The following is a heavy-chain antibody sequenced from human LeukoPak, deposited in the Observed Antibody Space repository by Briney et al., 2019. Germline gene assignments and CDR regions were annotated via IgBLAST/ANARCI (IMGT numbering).Heavy chain of an antibody. J-gene: IGHJ4*02. V-gene: IGHV3-66*01. CDR2: IYSGGST. D-gene: IGHD5/OR15-5a*01. CDR3: ARGFSVFMSHFDY. CDR1: GFTVSSNY. Sequence: GSLRLSCAASGFTVSSNYMSWVRQAPGKGLEWVSVIYSGGSTYYADSVKGRFTISRDNSKNTLYLQMNSLRAEDTAVYYCARGFSVFMSHFDYWGQGTLVTVSS.